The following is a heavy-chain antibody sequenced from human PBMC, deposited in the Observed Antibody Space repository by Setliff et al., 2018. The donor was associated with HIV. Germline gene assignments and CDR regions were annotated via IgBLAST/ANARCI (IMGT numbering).Heavy chain of an antibody. Sequence: SETLSLTCTVSGGSIRSYYWSWIRQPAGKGLEWIGRIYGSGSTNYNPSLESRVTLSVATSKHQFSLKLSSVTAADTAVYYCARNFWNGPPDYYYYGLDVWGQGTTVTVSS. CDR1: GGSIRSYY. V-gene: IGHV4-4*07. CDR2: IYGSGST. CDR3: ARNFWNGPPDYYYYGLDV. D-gene: IGHD3-3*01. J-gene: IGHJ6*02.